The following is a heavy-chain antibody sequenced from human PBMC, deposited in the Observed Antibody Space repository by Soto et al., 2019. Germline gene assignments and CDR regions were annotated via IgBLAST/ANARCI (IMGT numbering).Heavy chain of an antibody. CDR2: ISGSGGST. J-gene: IGHJ4*02. D-gene: IGHD3-22*01. CDR1: GFTFSSYA. V-gene: IGHV3-23*01. Sequence: GGSLRLSCAASGFTFSSYAMRWVRQAPGKGLEWVSAISGSGGSTYYADSVKGRFTISRDNSKNTLYLQMNSLRAEDTAVYYCAKGSGYYYDSSGYSTLDYWGQGTLVTVSS. CDR3: AKGSGYYYDSSGYSTLDY.